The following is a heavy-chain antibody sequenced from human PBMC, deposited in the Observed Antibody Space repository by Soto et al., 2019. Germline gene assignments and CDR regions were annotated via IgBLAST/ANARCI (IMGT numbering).Heavy chain of an antibody. Sequence: QVQLQESGPGLVKPSQTLSLTCTVSAGSISSGDYYWSWIREPPGKGLEWIGYIYYSGSTYYNPSLMSRVTISVDTSKNQFSLKLSSVTAADTAVYYCAREGRTTVTLDYWGQGTLVTVSS. J-gene: IGHJ4*02. CDR1: AGSISSGDYY. CDR2: IYYSGST. CDR3: AREGRTTVTLDY. D-gene: IGHD4-4*01. V-gene: IGHV4-30-4*01.